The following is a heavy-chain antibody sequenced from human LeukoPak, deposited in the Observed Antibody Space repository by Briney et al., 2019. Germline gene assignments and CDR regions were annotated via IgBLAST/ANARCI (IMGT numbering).Heavy chain of an antibody. CDR3: ARGRGYCSGGSCYGYYYYYMDV. CDR2: INHSGST. D-gene: IGHD2-15*01. CDR1: GGSFSGYY. Sequence: SETLSLTCAVYGGSFSGYYWSWIRQPPGKGLEWIGGINHSGSTNYNPSLKSRVTISVDTSKNQFSLKLSSVTAADTAVYYCARGRGYCSGGSCYGYYYYYMDVWGKGTTVTVSS. V-gene: IGHV4-34*01. J-gene: IGHJ6*03.